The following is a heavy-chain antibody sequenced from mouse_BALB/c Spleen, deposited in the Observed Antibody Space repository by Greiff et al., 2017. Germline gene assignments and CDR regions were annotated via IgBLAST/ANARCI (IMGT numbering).Heavy chain of an antibody. CDR2: IYPGDGDT. Sequence: QVQLQQSGPELVKPGASVKISCKASGYAFSSSWMNWVKQRPGQGLEWIGRIYPGDGDTNYNGKFKGKATLTADKSSSTAYMQLSSLTSVDSAVYFCARGTWDGGFAYWGQGTLVTVSA. CDR1: GYAFSSSW. J-gene: IGHJ3*01. V-gene: IGHV1-82*01. D-gene: IGHD4-1*01. CDR3: ARGTWDGGFAY.